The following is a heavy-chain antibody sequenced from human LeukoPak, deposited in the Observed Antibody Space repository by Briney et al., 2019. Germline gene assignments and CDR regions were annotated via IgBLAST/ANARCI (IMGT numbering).Heavy chain of an antibody. CDR3: ARADEYYYGSGSYPHDAFDI. V-gene: IGHV4-4*07. CDR2: IYTSGST. J-gene: IGHJ3*02. CDR1: GGSISSYY. D-gene: IGHD3-10*01. Sequence: PSETLSLTCTVSGGSISSYYWSWIRQPAGKGLEWIGRIYTSGSTNYNPSLKSRVTMSVDTSKNQFSLKLSSVTAADTAVYYCARADEYYYGSGSYPHDAFDIWGQGTMVTVSS.